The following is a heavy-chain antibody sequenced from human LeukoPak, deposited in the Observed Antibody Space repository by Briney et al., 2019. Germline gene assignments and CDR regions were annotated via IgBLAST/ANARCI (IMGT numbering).Heavy chain of an antibody. CDR3: ARRGSAYDY. CDR2: ISSSGGST. V-gene: IGHV3-64*02. D-gene: IGHD3-10*01. Sequence: GGSLRLSCAASGFTFSDYPMHWVRQAPGKGLEYGSAISSSGGSTYYADSVKGRFTISRDNSKNTVYLQVGSLRAEDMAVYYCARRGSAYDYWGQGTLVTVSS. CDR1: GFTFSDYP. J-gene: IGHJ4*02.